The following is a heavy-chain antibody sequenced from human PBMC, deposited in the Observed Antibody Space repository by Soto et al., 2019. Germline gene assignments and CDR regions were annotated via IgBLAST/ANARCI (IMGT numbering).Heavy chain of an antibody. CDR1: GGSFSGYY. CDR2: INHSGST. Sequence: SETLSLTCAVYGGSFSGYYWSWIRQPPGKGLEWIGEINHSGSTNHNPSLKSRVTISVDTSKNQFSLKLSSVTAADTAVYYCAKVDNDYSMDYWGQGTLVTVSS. V-gene: IGHV4-34*01. D-gene: IGHD4-4*01. CDR3: AKVDNDYSMDY. J-gene: IGHJ4*02.